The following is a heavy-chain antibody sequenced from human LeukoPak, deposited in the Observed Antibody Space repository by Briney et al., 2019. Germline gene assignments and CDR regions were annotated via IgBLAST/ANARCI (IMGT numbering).Heavy chain of an antibody. V-gene: IGHV3-23*01. CDR3: AKDLRGGYDFWSGYPFDY. Sequence: GGSLRLSCAASGFTFSSYAMTWVRQAPGKGLEWVSGVSESGGKTYYADSVKGRFTISRDNSKNTLYLQMNSVRAEDTAIYYCAKDLRGGYDFWSGYPFDYWGQGTLVTVSS. CDR1: GFTFSSYA. CDR2: VSESGGKT. J-gene: IGHJ4*02. D-gene: IGHD3-3*01.